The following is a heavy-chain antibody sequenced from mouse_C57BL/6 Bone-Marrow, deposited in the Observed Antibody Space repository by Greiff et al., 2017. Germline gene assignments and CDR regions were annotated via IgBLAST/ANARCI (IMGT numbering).Heavy chain of an antibody. V-gene: IGHV1-85*01. CDR1: GYTFTSYD. CDR2: IYPRDGST. CDR3: ARSGPPWFAY. J-gene: IGHJ3*01. Sequence: VQLQQSGPELVKPGASVKLSCKASGYTFTSYDINWVKQGPGQGLEWIGWIYPRDGSTKDNEKFKGKATLTVDTSASTAYMELHSLTSADSVVYFCARSGPPWFAYWGQGTLVTVSA.